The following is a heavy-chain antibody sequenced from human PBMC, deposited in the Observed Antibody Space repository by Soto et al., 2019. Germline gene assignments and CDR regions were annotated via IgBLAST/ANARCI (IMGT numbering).Heavy chain of an antibody. CDR2: IYYSGST. CDR1: GGSISSSSYY. CDR3: AILGELSSYDY. Sequence: ETLSLTCTVSGGSISSSSYYWGWIRQPPGKGLEWIGSIYYSGSTYYNPSLKSRVTISVDTSKNQFSLKLSSVTAADTAVYYCAILGELSSYDYWGQGTLVTVSS. D-gene: IGHD3-16*02. V-gene: IGHV4-39*01. J-gene: IGHJ4*02.